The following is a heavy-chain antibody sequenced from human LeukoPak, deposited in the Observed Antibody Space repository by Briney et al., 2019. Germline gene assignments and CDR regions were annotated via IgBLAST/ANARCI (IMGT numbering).Heavy chain of an antibody. D-gene: IGHD3-10*01. CDR1: GFTFSSYA. V-gene: IGHV3-23*01. CDR3: AKNYDSGRGVPYGMDV. Sequence: GGSLRLSCAASGFTFSSYAMRWVRQAPGKGLEWVSAIGSGSGGTTIYADSVKGRFTISRDNSKNTLYLQMSSLRDEDTAVYYCAKNYDSGRGVPYGMDVWGQGTTVTVSS. CDR2: IGSGSGGTT. J-gene: IGHJ6*02.